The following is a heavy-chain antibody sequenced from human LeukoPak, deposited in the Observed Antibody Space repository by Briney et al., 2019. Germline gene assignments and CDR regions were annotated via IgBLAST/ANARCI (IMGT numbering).Heavy chain of an antibody. Sequence: SVKVSCKASGGTFSSYAISWVRQAPGQGLEWMGGIIPIFGTANYAQKFQGRVTITTDESTSTAYMELSSLRSEDTAVYYCARDSSLEWLLGPDNWFDPWGQGTLVTVSS. J-gene: IGHJ5*02. CDR3: ARDSSLEWLLGPDNWFDP. D-gene: IGHD3-3*01. CDR2: IIPIFGTA. V-gene: IGHV1-69*05. CDR1: GGTFSSYA.